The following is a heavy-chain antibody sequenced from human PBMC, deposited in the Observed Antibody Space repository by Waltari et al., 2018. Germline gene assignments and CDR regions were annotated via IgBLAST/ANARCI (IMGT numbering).Heavy chain of an antibody. Sequence: QVQLVQSGAEVKKPGSSVKVSCKASGGTFSSYTISWVRQAPGQGLEWMGRIIPILGIANYAQKFQGRVTITADKSTSTAYMELSSLRSEDTAVYYCAREVAAATTPYYYGMDVWGQGTTVTVS. D-gene: IGHD6-13*01. CDR3: AREVAAATTPYYYGMDV. CDR1: GGTFSSYT. CDR2: IIPILGIA. J-gene: IGHJ6*02. V-gene: IGHV1-69*08.